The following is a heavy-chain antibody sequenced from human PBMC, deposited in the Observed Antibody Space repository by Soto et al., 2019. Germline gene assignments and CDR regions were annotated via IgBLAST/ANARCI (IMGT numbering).Heavy chain of an antibody. CDR2: ISGSGGRT. Sequence: LRLSCAASGFTFSSYAMSWVRQAPGKGLEWVSGISGSGGRTYYADSVKGRFTISRDNSKHTLYLQMNSLRAEDTAVYYCASADDFWSGYHIYYYYGMDVWGQGTTVTVSS. CDR1: GFTFSSYA. V-gene: IGHV3-23*01. CDR3: ASADDFWSGYHIYYYYGMDV. D-gene: IGHD3-3*01. J-gene: IGHJ6*02.